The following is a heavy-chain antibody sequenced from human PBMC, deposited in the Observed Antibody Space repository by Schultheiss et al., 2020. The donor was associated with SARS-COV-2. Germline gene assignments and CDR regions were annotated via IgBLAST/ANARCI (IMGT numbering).Heavy chain of an antibody. CDR2: IYYSGST. D-gene: IGHD3-16*02. J-gene: IGHJ2*01. Sequence: SETLSLTCTVSGGSISSGGYYWSWIRQHPGKGLEWIGYIYYSGSTYYNPSLKSLVTMSLDTSKNQFSLKLSSVTAADTAVYYCARDAASVIPYWYFDLWGRGTLVTLSS. V-gene: IGHV4-31*01. CDR1: GGSISSGGYY. CDR3: ARDAASVIPYWYFDL.